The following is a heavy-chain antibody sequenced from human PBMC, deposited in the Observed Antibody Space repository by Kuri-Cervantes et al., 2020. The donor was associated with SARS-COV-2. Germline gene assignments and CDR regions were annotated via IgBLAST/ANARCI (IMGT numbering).Heavy chain of an antibody. CDR1: GFTFSSYG. Sequence: GESLKISCAASGFTFSSYGMHWVRQAPGKGLEWVSAISGSGGSTYYADSVKGRFTISRDNSKNTLYLQMNSLRAEDTAVYYCARTNGSAFDIWGQGTMVTVSS. CDR2: ISGSGGST. D-gene: IGHD1-7*01. V-gene: IGHV3-23*01. CDR3: ARTNGSAFDI. J-gene: IGHJ3*02.